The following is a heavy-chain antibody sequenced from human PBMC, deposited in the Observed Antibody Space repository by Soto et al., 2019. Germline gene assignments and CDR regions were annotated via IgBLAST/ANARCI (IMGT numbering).Heavy chain of an antibody. D-gene: IGHD6-19*01. CDR3: AREVSNSSGWYFDY. V-gene: IGHV1-18*01. CDR1: GYTFTSYG. Sequence: ASVKVSCKASGYTFTSYGISWVRQAPGQGLEWMGWISAYNGNTNYAQKLQGRVTMTTDTSTSTAYMELRSLRSDDTTVYYCAREVSNSSGWYFDYWGQGTLVTVSS. CDR2: ISAYNGNT. J-gene: IGHJ4*02.